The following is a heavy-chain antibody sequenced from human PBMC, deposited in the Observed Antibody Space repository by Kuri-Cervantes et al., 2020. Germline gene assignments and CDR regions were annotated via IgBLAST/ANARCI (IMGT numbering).Heavy chain of an antibody. CDR1: GYTFSGYY. CDR2: INPNSGGT. V-gene: IGHV1-2*02. CDR3: ARQRGSTYAGPRSFEY. D-gene: IGHD2-2*01. J-gene: IGHJ4*02. Sequence: ASVKVSCKASGYTFSGYYMHWVRQAPGQGLEWMGWINPNSGGTNYAQKFQGRVTITRDTSISTAYMELSRLRSDDTAVYYCARQRGSTYAGPRSFEYWGQGTLVTVSS.